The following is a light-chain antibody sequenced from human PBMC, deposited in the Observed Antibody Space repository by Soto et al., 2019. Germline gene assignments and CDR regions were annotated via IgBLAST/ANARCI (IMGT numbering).Light chain of an antibody. Sequence: EIVMTQSLATLSVSPGETATLSCRASQYVSNKVAWYQQKPGQAPSLLILGASTRATGVPARFSGSGSGTEFTLSISSLQSEDFAVYYCKQYKEWPPFTFGQGTRLE. J-gene: IGKJ5*01. CDR1: QYVSNK. V-gene: IGKV3-15*01. CDR2: GAS. CDR3: KQYKEWPPFT.